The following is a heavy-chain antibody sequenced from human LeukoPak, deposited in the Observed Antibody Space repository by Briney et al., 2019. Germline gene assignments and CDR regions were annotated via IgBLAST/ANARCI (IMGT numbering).Heavy chain of an antibody. V-gene: IGHV2-5*01. J-gene: IGHJ4*02. CDR1: GLARPTRGMN. CDR3: AHRASEDLEY. Sequence: SGPTLFKPTPTLTLTGTLSGLARPTRGMNVAWIRQPPGQALEWLSVNSWHDEKRYRPASKNRLNITQDSSRNHGDLTMANMDPVDTATYYCAHRASEDLEYWGPGILVTVSS. CDR2: NSWHDEK.